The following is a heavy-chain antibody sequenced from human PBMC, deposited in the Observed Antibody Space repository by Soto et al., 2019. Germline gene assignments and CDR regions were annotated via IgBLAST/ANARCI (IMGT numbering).Heavy chain of an antibody. Sequence: PSETLSLTCAVSAGSIISRNWWTWVRQSPGKGLEWIGEIHHSGSTNYNPSLKSRVTISVDNSKNQFSLKLTSVTAADTAVYYCARTSYYDSSGYYGMDVWGQGTTVTVSS. J-gene: IGHJ6*02. CDR1: AGSIISRNW. CDR2: IHHSGST. CDR3: ARTSYYDSSGYYGMDV. V-gene: IGHV4-4*02. D-gene: IGHD3-22*01.